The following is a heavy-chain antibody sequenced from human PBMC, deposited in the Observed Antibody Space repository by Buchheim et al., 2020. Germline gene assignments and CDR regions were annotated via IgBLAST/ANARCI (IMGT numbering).Heavy chain of an antibody. CDR3: ARDNGAQLGPPQY. CDR1: GIGIRYAA. CDR2: INWSGDDI. D-gene: IGHD2-8*01. V-gene: IGHV3-9*01. Sequence: EVNLVESGGGLVRPDRSVRLSCVVSGIGIRYAAMHWVRQSPGKGLEWVAGINWSGDDIHYADTVKGRFIISRDNARSSLFLQMSSLTSDDTALYFCARDNGAQLGPPQYWGRGTL. J-gene: IGHJ4*02.